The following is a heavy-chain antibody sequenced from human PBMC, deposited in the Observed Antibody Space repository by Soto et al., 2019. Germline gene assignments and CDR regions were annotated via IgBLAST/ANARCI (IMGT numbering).Heavy chain of an antibody. J-gene: IGHJ5*02. Sequence: QITLRESGPTLVKPTQPLTLTCTFSGFSLSTSGVGVGWIRQPPGKALEWLALIYWDNDKRYSPSLKSRLTIPKDTSKTQVVLTMTNMDPVDTATYYCAHAIRVYRYGVWFDPWGQGTLVTVSS. CDR2: IYWDNDK. D-gene: IGHD5-18*01. V-gene: IGHV2-5*02. CDR3: AHAIRVYRYGVWFDP. CDR1: GFSLSTSGVG.